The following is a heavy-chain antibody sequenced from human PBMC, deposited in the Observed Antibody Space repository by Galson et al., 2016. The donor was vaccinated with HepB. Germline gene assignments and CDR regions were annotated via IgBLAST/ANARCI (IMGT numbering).Heavy chain of an antibody. Sequence: SLRLSCAASGFLVSSSFMSRVRQTPGTGLEWVTVMYPRGDTHYSDSVRGRFTISRDNSRNSVSLQMTNLRVGDTAVYFCARWTAYCPRPGCPRDHDYFDPWGQGILVTVSS. V-gene: IGHV3-53*01. CDR1: GFLVSSSF. CDR2: MYPRGDT. D-gene: IGHD4-11*01. J-gene: IGHJ5*02. CDR3: ARWTAYCPRPGCPRDHDYFDP.